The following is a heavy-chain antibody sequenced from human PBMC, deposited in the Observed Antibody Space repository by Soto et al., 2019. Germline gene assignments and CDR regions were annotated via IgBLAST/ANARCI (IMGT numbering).Heavy chain of an antibody. CDR1: GFTFSNYA. Sequence: SLRLSCAASGFTFSNYAVTWVRQAPGKGLEWVSTISGSGGSTYYADSVKGRFTISRDNSKNTLYLQMNSLRAEDTAVYYCAKDQGSSWYEIDYWGQGTLVTV. CDR3: AKDQGSSWYEIDY. CDR2: ISGSGGST. J-gene: IGHJ4*02. D-gene: IGHD6-13*01. V-gene: IGHV3-23*01.